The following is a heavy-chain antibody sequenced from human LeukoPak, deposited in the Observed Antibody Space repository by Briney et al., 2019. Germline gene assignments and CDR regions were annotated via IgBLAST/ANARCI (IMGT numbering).Heavy chain of an antibody. CDR3: ARHRYFGVNCAES. D-gene: IGHD4-23*01. CDR1: GGSISSSSYR. CDR2: IYNSET. V-gene: IGHV4-39*01. Sequence: SSETLSLTCTVSGGSISSSSYRWGWIRQPPGKGLEWIGSIYNSETSYNPSLKSRVTISVDTSKNWISLKLSSVTAADTAVYYCARHRYFGVNCAESWGQGILVTVSS. J-gene: IGHJ5*02.